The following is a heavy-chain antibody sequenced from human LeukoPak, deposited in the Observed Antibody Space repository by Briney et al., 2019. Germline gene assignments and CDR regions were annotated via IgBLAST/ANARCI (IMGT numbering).Heavy chain of an antibody. J-gene: IGHJ1*01. CDR1: GYSISSGYY. V-gene: IGHV4-38-2*02. Sequence: PSETLSLTCTVSGYSISSGYYWGWIRQPPGKGLEWIGSIYHSGSTYYNPYLKSRVTISVDTSKNQFSLKLSSVTAADTAVYYCARVAAVYFQNWGQGTLVTVSS. CDR2: IYHSGST. D-gene: IGHD6-13*01. CDR3: ARVAAVYFQN.